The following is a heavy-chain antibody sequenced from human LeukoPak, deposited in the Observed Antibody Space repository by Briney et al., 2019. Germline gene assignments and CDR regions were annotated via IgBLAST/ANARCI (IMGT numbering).Heavy chain of an antibody. CDR2: INPSGGST. J-gene: IGHJ4*02. Sequence: GASVKVSCKASGYTFTSYYMHWVRQAPGQGLEWMGIINPSGGSTSYAQKFQGRVTMTRDMSTSTVYMELSSLRSEDTAVYYCARVSGDGDDVDYWGQGTLVTVSS. V-gene: IGHV1-46*01. D-gene: IGHD4-17*01. CDR1: GYTFTSYY. CDR3: ARVSGDGDDVDY.